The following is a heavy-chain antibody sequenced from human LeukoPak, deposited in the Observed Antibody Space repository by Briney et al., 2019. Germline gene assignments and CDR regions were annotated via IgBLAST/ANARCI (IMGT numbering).Heavy chain of an antibody. J-gene: IGHJ4*02. CDR2: INQDGSEK. CDR3: ARGLRGTWGLDDC. V-gene: IGHV3-7*01. CDR1: GFTFNSYW. D-gene: IGHD3-10*01. Sequence: GGSLRLSCAASGFTFNSYWMSWVRQTPEKGLEWVANINQDGSEKYYVDSVKGRFTISRDNAKSSLFLQMNSLRAEDTAVYYCARGLRGTWGLDDCWGQGTLVTVSS.